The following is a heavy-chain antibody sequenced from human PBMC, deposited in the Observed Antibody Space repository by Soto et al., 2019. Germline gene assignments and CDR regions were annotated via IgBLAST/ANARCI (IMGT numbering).Heavy chain of an antibody. D-gene: IGHD2-15*01. J-gene: IGHJ6*02. Sequence: QVQLQESGPGLVKPSGTLSLTCAVSGGSISSSNWWSWVRQPPGKWLEWIGEIYHSGSTNYNPSLRVRVTISVDKSKNQFSLKLSSVTAADTAVYYCARAGRGYCSGGSCYSGLHGMDVWGQGTTVTVSS. CDR3: ARAGRGYCSGGSCYSGLHGMDV. CDR1: GGSISSSNW. V-gene: IGHV4-4*02. CDR2: IYHSGST.